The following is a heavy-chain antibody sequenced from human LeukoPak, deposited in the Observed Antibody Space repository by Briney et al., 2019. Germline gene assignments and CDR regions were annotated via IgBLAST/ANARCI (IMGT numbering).Heavy chain of an antibody. D-gene: IGHD5-18*01. Sequence: GGSLRLSCAASGFTFVNYAMTWVRQAPGKGLEWVSAINGGGDTTWYADSVKGRFTISRDKSTNTLFLQMSSLRAEDSAIYYCAKALDTYGYMRFDYWGQGTLVTVSS. CDR2: INGGGDTT. CDR1: GFTFVNYA. CDR3: AKALDTYGYMRFDY. V-gene: IGHV3-23*01. J-gene: IGHJ4*02.